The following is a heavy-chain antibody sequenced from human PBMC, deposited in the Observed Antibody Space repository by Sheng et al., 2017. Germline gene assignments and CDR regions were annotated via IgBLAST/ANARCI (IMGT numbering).Heavy chain of an antibody. CDR1: GGSISGYY. D-gene: IGHD6-19*01. CDR2: IHHSGNT. Sequence: QVQLQESGPGLVKPSETLSLTCTVSGGSISGYYWSWIRQPPGKGLEWIAYIHHSGNTNYKPSLESRVTISVDTSKNQFSLKVRSVTAADTAVYYCARDDREQRLHAFDLWGQGTMGQRLF. J-gene: IGHJ3*01. V-gene: IGHV4-59*01. CDR3: ARDDREQRLHAFDL.